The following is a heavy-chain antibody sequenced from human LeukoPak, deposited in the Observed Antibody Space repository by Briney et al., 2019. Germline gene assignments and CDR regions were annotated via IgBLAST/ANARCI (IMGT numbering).Heavy chain of an antibody. J-gene: IGHJ3*02. CDR3: ARDREYCSSTTCYNAFEI. D-gene: IGHD2-2*02. V-gene: IGHV1-69*04. CDR1: GGTFSSNA. Sequence: SVKVSFKASGGTFSSNAINWVRQAPGQGLEWVGRIIPILDLANYAQKFQGRVTITADKSTSTAYMELSSLRSEDTALYYCARDREYCSSTTCYNAFEIWGQGTMVTVSS. CDR2: IIPILDLA.